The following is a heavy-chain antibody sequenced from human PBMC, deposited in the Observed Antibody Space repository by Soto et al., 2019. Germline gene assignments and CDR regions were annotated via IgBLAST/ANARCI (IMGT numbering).Heavy chain of an antibody. CDR1: GFSFTGYY. CDR3: ARARGYGDLGY. Sequence: QVQLVQSGAEVKKPGASVKVSCEASGFSFTGYYLHWVRQAPGQGLVWMGWINPNSGGTNYAQKFQGRVTLTWDTSIRTAYMELSRLRSDDAAVYSCARARGYGDLGYWGQGTLVTVSS. J-gene: IGHJ4*02. D-gene: IGHD4-17*01. CDR2: INPNSGGT. V-gene: IGHV1-2*02.